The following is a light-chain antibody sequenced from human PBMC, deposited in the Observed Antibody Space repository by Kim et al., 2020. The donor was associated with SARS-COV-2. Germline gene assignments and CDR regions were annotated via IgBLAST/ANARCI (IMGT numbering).Light chain of an antibody. V-gene: IGLV7-46*01. CDR1: TGAVTSGHW. CDR3: LLSYGDVRV. CDR2: DTN. Sequence: QAVVTQEPSLTVSPGGTVTLTCESSTGAVTSGHWPYWFQQRPGQTPKTLIYDTNYKHSWTPARFSGSLLGGKAALTLSGAQPDDEADYYRLLSYGDVRVFGGGTQLTVL. J-gene: IGLJ3*02.